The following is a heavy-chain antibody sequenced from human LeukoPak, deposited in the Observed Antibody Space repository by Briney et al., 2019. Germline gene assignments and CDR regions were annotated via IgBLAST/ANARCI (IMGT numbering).Heavy chain of an antibody. V-gene: IGHV1-18*01. D-gene: IGHD1-14*01. CDR3: ARYRLTDSPINWFDP. CDR2: IGAHTGNT. J-gene: IGHJ5*02. Sequence: GASVTVSFKASGYTFSDFGITWVRQAPGKGLEWMGWIGAHTGNTDYAQKLQDRVTMTTDTSTNTAYMELGSLRSDDTAVYYCARYRLTDSPINWFDPWGQGTLVTVSS. CDR1: GYTFSDFG.